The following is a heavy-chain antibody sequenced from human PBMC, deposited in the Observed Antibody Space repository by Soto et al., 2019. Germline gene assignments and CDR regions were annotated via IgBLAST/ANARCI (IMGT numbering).Heavy chain of an antibody. J-gene: IGHJ6*02. D-gene: IGHD6-13*01. CDR3: ARDREYSSSWPPRRYYDGMDV. V-gene: IGHV4-59*01. CDR2: IYYSGST. CDR1: GGSISSYY. Sequence: QVQLQESGPGLVKPSETLSLTCTVSGGSISSYYWSWIRQPPGKGLEWIGYIYYSGSTNYNPSLKCRVTIAVDTPKNQFSLKLSSVTAADTAVYYCARDREYSSSWPPRRYYDGMDVWGQGTTVTVSS.